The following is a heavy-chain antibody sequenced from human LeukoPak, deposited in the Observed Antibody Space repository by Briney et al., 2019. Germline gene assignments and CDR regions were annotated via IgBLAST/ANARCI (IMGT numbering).Heavy chain of an antibody. J-gene: IGHJ2*01. CDR1: GYTFTGYY. CDR2: INPNSGGT. CDR3: ARGRVVVVPAAIPPVNWYFDL. D-gene: IGHD2-2*02. Sequence: ASVKVSCKASGYTFTGYYMHWVRQAPGQGLEWMGWINPNSGGTNYAQKFQGRVTMTRDTSIGTAYMELSRLRSDDTAVYYCARGRVVVVPAAIPPVNWYFDLWGRGTPVTVSS. V-gene: IGHV1-2*02.